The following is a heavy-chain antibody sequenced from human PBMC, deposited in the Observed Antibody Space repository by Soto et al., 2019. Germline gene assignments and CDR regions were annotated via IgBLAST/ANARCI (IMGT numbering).Heavy chain of an antibody. D-gene: IGHD6-19*01. V-gene: IGHV3-23*01. CDR2: ISGNVGSTT. CDR1: GITFTNYA. Sequence: EVQLLESGGGLAQPGGSLRLSCAVSGITFTNYAMDWVRQAPGKGLEWVSGISGNVGSTTHYADTVKGRFTISRDNSKNILFLQMNSLRVEDTAVYYCAKHRGFVAGPFDSWGQGTLVILSS. J-gene: IGHJ4*02. CDR3: AKHRGFVAGPFDS.